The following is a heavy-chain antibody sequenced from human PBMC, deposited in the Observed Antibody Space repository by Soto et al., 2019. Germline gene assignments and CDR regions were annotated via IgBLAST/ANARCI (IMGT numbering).Heavy chain of an antibody. CDR2: IKQDGSEK. J-gene: IGHJ6*02. CDR3: AKDGVVNSMDV. Sequence: GGSLRLSCAASGFTFSSYWMSWVRQAPGKGLEWVANIKQDGSEKYYVDSVKGRFTISRDNAKNSLYLQMNSLRAEDTALYYCAKDGVVNSMDVWGQGTTVTVSS. CDR1: GFTFSSYW. D-gene: IGHD3-3*01. V-gene: IGHV3-7*03.